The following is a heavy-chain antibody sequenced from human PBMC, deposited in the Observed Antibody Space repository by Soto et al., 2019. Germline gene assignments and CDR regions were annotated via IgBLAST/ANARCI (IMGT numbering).Heavy chain of an antibody. CDR3: ARGSNYLPFAWWFDP. J-gene: IGHJ5*02. V-gene: IGHV3-21*01. CDR2: ISSSSSYI. Sequence: GGSLRLSCAASGFTFSSYSMNWVRQAPGKGLEWVSSISSSSSYIYYADSVKGRFTISRDNAKNSLYLQMNSLRAEDTAVYYCARGSNYLPFAWWFDPWGQGTLVTVSS. CDR1: GFTFSSYS. D-gene: IGHD4-4*01.